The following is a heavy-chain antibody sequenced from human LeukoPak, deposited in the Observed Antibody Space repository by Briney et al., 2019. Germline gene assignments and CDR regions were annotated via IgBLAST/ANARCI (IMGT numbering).Heavy chain of an antibody. CDR2: LYSGGST. CDR1: GFTVNSND. J-gene: IGHJ4*02. V-gene: IGHV3-53*01. Sequence: GGSLRLSCAASGFTVNSNDMSWVRQAPGKGLEWVSVLYSGGSTYFADSVKGRFTISRDNSKNTLYLQMNSLRAEDTAVYYCATLKGKAFDYWGQGTLVTVSS. CDR3: ATLKGKAFDY.